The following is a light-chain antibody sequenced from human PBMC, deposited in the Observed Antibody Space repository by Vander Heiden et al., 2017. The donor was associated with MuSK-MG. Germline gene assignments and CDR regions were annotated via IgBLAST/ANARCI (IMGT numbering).Light chain of an antibody. CDR1: SLRSDD. Sequence: SPELPQDPAVSVALAQTVRSTCHRDSLRSDDASWYQQKAGQAPVLVVYGKKNRPAGIPERFSGSSSGTTASVTSTGAQAEDGADYYCNARDSSSNHPVFGGGTKLTVL. J-gene: IGLJ2*01. CDR3: NARDSSSNHPV. V-gene: IGLV3-19*01. CDR2: GKK.